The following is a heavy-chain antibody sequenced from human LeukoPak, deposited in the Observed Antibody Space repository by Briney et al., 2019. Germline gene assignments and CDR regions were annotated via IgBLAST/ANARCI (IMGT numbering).Heavy chain of an antibody. Sequence: GESLKISCKGSGYSFTNYWIGWVRQMPRKGLEWMGTIYPGDSDTRYSPSFQGQVTISSDKSISTAYLQWSSLKASDTAMYYCARHLVGATTTYFDYWGQGTLVTVSS. D-gene: IGHD1-26*01. CDR1: GYSFTNYW. CDR3: ARHLVGATTTYFDY. CDR2: IYPGDSDT. V-gene: IGHV5-51*01. J-gene: IGHJ4*02.